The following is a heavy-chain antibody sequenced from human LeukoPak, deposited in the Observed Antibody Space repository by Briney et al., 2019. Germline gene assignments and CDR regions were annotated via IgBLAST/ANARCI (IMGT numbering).Heavy chain of an antibody. Sequence: PSETLSLTCTVSGGSIINYHWSWIRQPAGTGLEWVGRIYVTGSTIYNPSLQSRPSMSVDTSKNQFSLRLTSVTAADTAVYYCARLKYYDSTGYSPGYYMDVWGKGITVTVSS. D-gene: IGHD3-22*01. CDR1: GGSIINYH. J-gene: IGHJ6*03. CDR3: ARLKYYDSTGYSPGYYMDV. V-gene: IGHV4-4*07. CDR2: IYVTGST.